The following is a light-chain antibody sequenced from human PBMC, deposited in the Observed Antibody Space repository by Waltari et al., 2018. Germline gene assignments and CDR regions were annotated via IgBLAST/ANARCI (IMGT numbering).Light chain of an antibody. J-gene: IGKJ1*01. CDR2: WAS. Sequence: DIVMTQSPDSLAVSLGERATINCKSSQSVFYSSNNRNYLGWYQHKAGQPPKLLIYWASTRESGVPDRFSGSGSGTDFNLTISNRQAEDVAVYYCQQYYATPRTFGQGTKVAIK. CDR3: QQYYATPRT. V-gene: IGKV4-1*01. CDR1: QSVFYSSNNRNY.